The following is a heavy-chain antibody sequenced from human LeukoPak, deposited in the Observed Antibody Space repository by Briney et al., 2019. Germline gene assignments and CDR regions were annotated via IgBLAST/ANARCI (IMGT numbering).Heavy chain of an antibody. CDR3: ARPLGSSWYPGLDF. V-gene: IGHV3-48*01. J-gene: IGHJ4*02. Sequence: SVRGRFSISRDNAKNSLYLQMNSLRTEDTAVYYCARPLGSSWYPGLDFWGQGTLVTVSS. D-gene: IGHD6-13*01.